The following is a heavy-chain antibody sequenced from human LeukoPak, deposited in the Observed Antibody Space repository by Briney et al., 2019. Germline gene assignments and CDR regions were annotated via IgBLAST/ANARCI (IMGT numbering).Heavy chain of an antibody. CDR2: IREDGSEK. V-gene: IGHV3-7*03. J-gene: IGHJ4*02. CDR3: ARAVTSTEGY. CDR1: GFTFSTYW. Sequence: GGSLRLSCAASGFTFSTYWMTWVRQAPGKGLEWVASIREDGSEKYYVDSVKGRFTISRDNAQKSLYLEMNSLRVEDTAVYHCARAVTSTEGYWGQGTLVTVSS.